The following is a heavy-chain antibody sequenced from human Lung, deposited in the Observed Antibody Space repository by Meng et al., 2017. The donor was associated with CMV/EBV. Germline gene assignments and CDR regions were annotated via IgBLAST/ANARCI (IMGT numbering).Heavy chain of an antibody. V-gene: IGHV3-30-3*01. CDR3: ARGMNDDFWSGAFDV. Sequence: GGSLRLXCEASGFSFSIYGMHWVRQAPGKGLEWVALISNDGSNEYYADSVEGRFTISRDNSKNTLYLQMNSLRTEDTAVYYCARGMNDDFWSGAFDVWGQGXMVTVSS. CDR1: GFSFSIYG. D-gene: IGHD3-3*01. CDR2: ISNDGSNE. J-gene: IGHJ3*01.